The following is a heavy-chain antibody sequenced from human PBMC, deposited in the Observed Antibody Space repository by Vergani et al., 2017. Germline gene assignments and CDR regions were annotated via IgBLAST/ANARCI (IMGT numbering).Heavy chain of an antibody. CDR3: AKAAAGTENYYYGMDV. V-gene: IGHV4-39*01. CDR1: GGSISSSSYY. Sequence: QLQLQESGPGLVKPSETLSLTCTVSGGSISSSSYYWGWIRQPPGKGLEWIGSIYYSGSTYYNPSLKSRVTISVDTSKNQFSLKLSSVTAADTAVYYCAKAAAGTENYYYGMDVWGQGTTVTVSS. CDR2: IYYSGST. J-gene: IGHJ6*02. D-gene: IGHD6-13*01.